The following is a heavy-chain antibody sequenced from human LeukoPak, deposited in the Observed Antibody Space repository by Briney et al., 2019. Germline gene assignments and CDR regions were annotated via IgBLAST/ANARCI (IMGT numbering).Heavy chain of an antibody. CDR3: AKGQEQLVRWSYFDY. D-gene: IGHD6-13*01. CDR2: IRYDGSNK. CDR1: GFTFSSYG. Sequence: GGSLRLSCAASGFTFSSYGMHWVRQAPGKGLEWVAFIRYDGSNKYYADSVKGRFTISRDNSKNTLYLQMNSLRAEDTAVYYCAKGQEQLVRWSYFDYWGQGTLVTVSS. J-gene: IGHJ4*02. V-gene: IGHV3-30*02.